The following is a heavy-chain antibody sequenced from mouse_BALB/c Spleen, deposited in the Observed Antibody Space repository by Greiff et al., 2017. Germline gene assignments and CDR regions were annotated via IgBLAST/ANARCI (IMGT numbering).Heavy chain of an antibody. V-gene: IGHV1-9*01. J-gene: IGHJ2*01. CDR2: ILPGSGST. CDR3: ARIGGLRYYFDY. D-gene: IGHD2-2*01. CDR1: GYTFSSYW. Sequence: VQLQQSGAELMKPGASVKISCKATGYTFSSYWIEWVKQRPGHGLEWIGEILPGSGSTNYNEKFKGKATFTADTSSNTAYMQLSSLTSEDSAVYYCARIGGLRYYFDYWGQGTTLTVSS.